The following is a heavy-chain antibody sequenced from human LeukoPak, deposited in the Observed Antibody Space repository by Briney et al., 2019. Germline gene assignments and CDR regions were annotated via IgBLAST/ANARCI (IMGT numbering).Heavy chain of an antibody. J-gene: IGHJ4*02. CDR3: VRGGGVVATVLDS. Sequence: GGSLRLSCAASGFTFSSWWMHWVRQAPRKGLEWVSRIYSVGSDTTYADSVEGRFTMSRDNAKNTLYLQMNSLRDEDTAVYYCVRGGGVVATVLDSWGQGTLVTVSS. CDR2: IYSVGSDT. D-gene: IGHD5-12*01. CDR1: GFTFSSWW. V-gene: IGHV3-74*03.